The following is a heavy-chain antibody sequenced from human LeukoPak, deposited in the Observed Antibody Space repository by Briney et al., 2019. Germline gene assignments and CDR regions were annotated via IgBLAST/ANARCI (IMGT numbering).Heavy chain of an antibody. CDR1: GFTFSSYA. J-gene: IGHJ4*02. D-gene: IGHD3-3*01. Sequence: GGSLRLSCAASGFTFSSYAMSWVRQAPGKGLEWVSAISGSGGSTYYADSVKGRFTISRDNAKNSLYLQMNSLRAEDTAVYYCARDSRYYDFWSGYFGYWGQGTLVTVSS. CDR2: ISGSGGST. V-gene: IGHV3-23*01. CDR3: ARDSRYYDFWSGYFGY.